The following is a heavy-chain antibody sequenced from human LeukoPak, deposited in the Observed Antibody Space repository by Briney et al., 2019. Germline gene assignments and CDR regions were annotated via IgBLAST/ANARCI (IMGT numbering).Heavy chain of an antibody. Sequence: GGSLRLSCAASGFIFSSYSMNWVRQAPGKGLEWVSSISSITTYTHYADSVKGRFTISRDNAKDSLYLQMNSLRAEDTAVYFCARDSYYYAGDYWGQGTLVTVSS. CDR2: ISSITTYT. D-gene: IGHD2/OR15-2a*01. CDR1: GFIFSSYS. J-gene: IGHJ4*02. V-gene: IGHV3-21*01. CDR3: ARDSYYYAGDY.